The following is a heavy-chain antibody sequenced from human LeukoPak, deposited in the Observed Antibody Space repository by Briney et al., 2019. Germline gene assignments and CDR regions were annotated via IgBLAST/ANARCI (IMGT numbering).Heavy chain of an antibody. CDR3: AREVDAFDI. V-gene: IGHV3-74*01. Sequence: PGGSLRLPCGSCGFTFTGSWMHCVPQAPGKGLVWVSHIHTDGDRANYAAPVRGRFTISIDSANNTLYLQMSSLRAEDTAVYYCAREVDAFDIWGQGTMVAVSS. CDR1: GFTFTGSW. J-gene: IGHJ3*02. CDR2: IHTDGDRA.